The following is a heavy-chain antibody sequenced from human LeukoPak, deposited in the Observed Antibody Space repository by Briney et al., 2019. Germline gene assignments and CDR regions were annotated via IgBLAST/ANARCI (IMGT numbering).Heavy chain of an antibody. CDR3: AKPSNKAAAGPYYYYGMVV. J-gene: IGHJ6*01. CDR1: GFTFSSYA. Sequence: HSGGSLRLSCAASGFTFSSYAMSWVRQAPGKGLEWVLAIRGSGGSTYYADPVKRRFTISRDNSKNSLYQQMNSLKAEDTAVYYCAKPSNKAAAGPYYYYGMVVGGQGTTVTVS. D-gene: IGHD6-13*01. CDR2: IRGSGGST. V-gene: IGHV3-23*01.